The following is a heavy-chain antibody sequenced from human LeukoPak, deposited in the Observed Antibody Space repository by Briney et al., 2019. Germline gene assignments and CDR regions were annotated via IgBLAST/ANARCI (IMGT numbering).Heavy chain of an antibody. J-gene: IGHJ4*02. CDR1: GYTFTGYY. D-gene: IGHD3-22*01. Sequence: ASVKVSCKASGYTFTGYYMHWVRQAPGQGLEWMGWINPNSGGTNYAQKFQGRVTMTRDTSISTAYMELSRLRSDDTAVYYCARGYYDSSGYYYFDYWGQGTLVTVPS. CDR3: ARGYYDSSGYYYFDY. V-gene: IGHV1-2*02. CDR2: INPNSGGT.